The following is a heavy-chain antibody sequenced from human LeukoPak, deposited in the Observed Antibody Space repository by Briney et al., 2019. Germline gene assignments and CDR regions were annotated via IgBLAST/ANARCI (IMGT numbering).Heavy chain of an antibody. CDR3: ARENFQY. Sequence: PGGSLRLSCAASGFTFTSYTFHWVRHAPGKGLEWVANIQPDGSDEYYVDSVKGRFTISRDNAENSLYLQMNSLRAEDTAVYYCARENFQYWAQGTLVTVSS. CDR1: GFTFTSYT. V-gene: IGHV3-7*04. J-gene: IGHJ4*02. CDR2: IQPDGSDE.